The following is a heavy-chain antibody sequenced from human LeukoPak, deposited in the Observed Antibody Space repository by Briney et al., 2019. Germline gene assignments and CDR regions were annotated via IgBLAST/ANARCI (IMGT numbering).Heavy chain of an antibody. CDR3: ARVPAGVIGMKDAFDI. Sequence: GGSLRLSCAASGFTFSSYEMNWVRQAPGKGLEWVSAISGSGGTTYYADSVKGRFTISRHNAKNSLYLQMNSLRAEDTAVYYCARVPAGVIGMKDAFDIWGQGTMVTVSS. D-gene: IGHD3-16*02. J-gene: IGHJ3*02. V-gene: IGHV3-48*03. CDR2: ISGSGGTT. CDR1: GFTFSSYE.